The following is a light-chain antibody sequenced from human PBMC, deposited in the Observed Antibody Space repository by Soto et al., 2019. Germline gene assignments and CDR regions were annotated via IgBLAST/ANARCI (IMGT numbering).Light chain of an antibody. Sequence: DIQMTQSPSSLSASVGDRVTITCRASQGISHDLAWYRQKPGKVPKLLIYAASTLQSGVPSRFSGSGSGTDFTLTISGLHPEDVATYYCQKYNTAPLTFGQGTRLEIK. J-gene: IGKJ5*01. CDR3: QKYNTAPLT. CDR2: AAS. CDR1: QGISHD. V-gene: IGKV1-27*01.